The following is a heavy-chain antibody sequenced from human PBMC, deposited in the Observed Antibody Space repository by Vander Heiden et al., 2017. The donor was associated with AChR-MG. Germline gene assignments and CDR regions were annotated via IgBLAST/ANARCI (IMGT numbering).Heavy chain of an antibody. J-gene: IGHJ4*02. D-gene: IGHD3-16*01. Sequence: QVQLVQSGAEVKKPGAAVKVSCKASGYTFTSYAMHWVRQAPGQRLEWMGWINAGNGNTKYSRKFQGRVTITRDTSASTAYMELSSLRSEDTAVYYCARGGYDYIWGSPPFDYWGQGTLVTVSS. CDR2: INAGNGNT. V-gene: IGHV1-3*01. CDR1: GYTFTSYA. CDR3: ARGGYDYIWGSPPFDY.